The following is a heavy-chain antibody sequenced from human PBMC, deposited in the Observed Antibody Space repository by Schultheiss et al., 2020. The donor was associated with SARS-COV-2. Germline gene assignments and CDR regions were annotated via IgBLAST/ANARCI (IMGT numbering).Heavy chain of an antibody. J-gene: IGHJ6*03. D-gene: IGHD2-2*01. Sequence: GESLKISCSASGFTFSSYAMHWVRQAPGKGLEYVSAISSNGGSTYYADSVKGRFTISRDNSKNTLYLQMSSLRAEDTAVYYCARGVWDIVVVGYYMDVWGKGTTVTVSS. CDR2: ISSNGGST. CDR3: ARGVWDIVVVGYYMDV. CDR1: GFTFSSYA. V-gene: IGHV3-64D*09.